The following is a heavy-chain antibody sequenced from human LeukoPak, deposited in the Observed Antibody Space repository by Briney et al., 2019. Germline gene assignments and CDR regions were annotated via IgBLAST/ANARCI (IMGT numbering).Heavy chain of an antibody. CDR1: GYTFTGYY. D-gene: IGHD6-13*01. J-gene: IGHJ4*02. CDR3: ARIKWSAAND. V-gene: IGHV1-2*02. Sequence: ASVTVSCKASGYTFTGYYIHWVRQAPGQGREWMGWINPNNGDTNFDPKFQGRLTLSRDTSISTAYMELGRLRSDDTAVYYCARIKWSAANDWGQGTLVTVSS. CDR2: INPNNGDT.